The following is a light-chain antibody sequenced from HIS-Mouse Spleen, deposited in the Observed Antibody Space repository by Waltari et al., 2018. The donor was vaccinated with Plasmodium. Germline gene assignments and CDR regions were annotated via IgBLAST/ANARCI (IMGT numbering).Light chain of an antibody. CDR2: YYSDSDK. Sequence: QPVLTQPPSSSASPGESARLTCTSPSDINVGSYNLYWSQQKPGSPPRYLLYYYSDSDKGQGSGVPSRFSGSKDASANTGILLISGLQSEDEADYYCMIWPSNASGVFGGGTKLTVL. J-gene: IGLJ3*02. CDR3: MIWPSNASGV. V-gene: IGLV5-37*01. CDR1: SDINVGSYN.